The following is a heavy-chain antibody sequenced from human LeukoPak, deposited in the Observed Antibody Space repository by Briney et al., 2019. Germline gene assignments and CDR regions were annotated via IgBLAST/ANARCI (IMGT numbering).Heavy chain of an antibody. J-gene: IGHJ4*02. CDR1: GGSISSYY. Sequence: SETLSLTCTVPGGSISSYYWSGIRQPPGKGLEWIGYFHNSGTSTYNPSLKSRVTISADTSKNQFSLKLNSLTTADTAVYYCTRGAGWLIDYWGQGILVTVSS. CDR3: TRGAGWLIDY. V-gene: IGHV4-59*01. CDR2: FHNSGTS. D-gene: IGHD3-16*01.